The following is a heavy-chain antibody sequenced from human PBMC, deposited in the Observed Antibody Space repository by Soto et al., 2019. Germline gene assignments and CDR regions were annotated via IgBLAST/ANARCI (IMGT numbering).Heavy chain of an antibody. J-gene: IGHJ4*02. CDR1: GFTVSSYR. Sequence: EVQLVESGGGLVQPGGSLRLSCAASGFTVSSYRMSWVRQAPGKGLEWVSVIYSAGGADFADSVKGRFTISRDNSKNTLYLQMSSLRAEDTDVYYCARVYSSSYHYFDYWGQGTLVTVSS. V-gene: IGHV3-66*01. CDR2: IYSAGGA. D-gene: IGHD6-13*01. CDR3: ARVYSSSYHYFDY.